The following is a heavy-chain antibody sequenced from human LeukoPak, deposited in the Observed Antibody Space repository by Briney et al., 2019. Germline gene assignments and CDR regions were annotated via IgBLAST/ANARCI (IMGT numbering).Heavy chain of an antibody. D-gene: IGHD5-18*01. J-gene: IGHJ5*02. CDR1: GYTFINYH. CDR3: ARTTSFTASGYGS. CDR2: INPNNGDS. V-gene: IGHV1-8*03. Sequence: ASVKVSCKSSGYTFINYHINWVRQATGQGLEWIGWINPNNGDSGYAQNFQGRVTITRDTSISTAYMELGSLTSEDTAVYFCARTTSFTASGYGSWGQGTLVTVSS.